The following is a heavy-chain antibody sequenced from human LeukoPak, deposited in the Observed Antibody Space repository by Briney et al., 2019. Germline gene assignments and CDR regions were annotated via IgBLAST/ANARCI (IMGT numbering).Heavy chain of an antibody. CDR1: GFTFSGSA. CDR2: IRSKANSYAT. Sequence: GGSLRLSCAASGFTFSGSAMHWVRQASGKGLEWVGRIRSKANSYATAYAASVKGRITISRDDSKNTAYLQMNSLKTEDTAVYYCTSLTSTRDFWSGYYAIDYWGQGTLVTVSS. V-gene: IGHV3-73*01. D-gene: IGHD3-3*01. J-gene: IGHJ4*02. CDR3: TSLTSTRDFWSGYYAIDY.